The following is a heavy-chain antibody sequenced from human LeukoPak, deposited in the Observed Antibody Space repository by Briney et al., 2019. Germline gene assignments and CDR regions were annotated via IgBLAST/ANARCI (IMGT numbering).Heavy chain of an antibody. CDR1: GFTFSSYG. Sequence: PGGSLRLSCAASGFTFSSYGIHTARQAPGKGLEWVAVIWYDGSIKYYADSVKGRFTISRDNSKNTLYVQLNSLRAEDTAMYYCARGEGSYSAHFDYWGQGTLVTVSS. D-gene: IGHD1-26*01. V-gene: IGHV3-33*01. CDR3: ARGEGSYSAHFDY. J-gene: IGHJ4*02. CDR2: IWYDGSIK.